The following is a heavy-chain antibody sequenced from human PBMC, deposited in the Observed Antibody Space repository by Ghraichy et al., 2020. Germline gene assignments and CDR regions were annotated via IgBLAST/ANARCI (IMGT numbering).Heavy chain of an antibody. D-gene: IGHD1-1*01. CDR2: IYYSGST. V-gene: IGHV4-59*01. CDR1: GGSISSYY. CDR3: ARGRNALPFDY. Sequence: SETLSLTCTVSGGSISSYYWSWIRQPPGKGLEWIGYIYYSGSTNYNPSLKSRVTISVDTSKNQFSLKLSSVTAADTAVYYCARGRNALPFDYWGQGTLVTVSS. J-gene: IGHJ4*02.